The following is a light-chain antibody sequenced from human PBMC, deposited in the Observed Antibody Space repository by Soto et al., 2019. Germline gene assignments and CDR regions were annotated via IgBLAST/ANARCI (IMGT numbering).Light chain of an antibody. CDR1: QSVSSSY. CDR3: QQYGSSTLT. V-gene: IGKV3-20*01. J-gene: IGKJ4*01. Sequence: EIVLTQSPGTLSLSPGERATLSCRASQSVSSSYLAWYQQKPGQAPRLLIYGASSRATGIPDRFSGSGSGTDFTLTISRLEPEDFAVYYFQQYGSSTLTFGGGTNVEIK. CDR2: GAS.